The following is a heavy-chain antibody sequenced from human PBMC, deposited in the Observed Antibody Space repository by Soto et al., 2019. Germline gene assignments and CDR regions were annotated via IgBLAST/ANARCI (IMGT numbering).Heavy chain of an antibody. CDR3: ARDSETIVVVPAAQDY. Sequence: GGSLRLSCAASGFTFSSYWMSWVRQAPGKGLEWVANIKQDGSEKYYVDSVKGRFTISRDNAKNSLYLQMNSLRAEDTAVYYCARDSETIVVVPAAQDYWGQGTLVTVSS. D-gene: IGHD2-2*01. J-gene: IGHJ4*02. CDR2: IKQDGSEK. CDR1: GFTFSSYW. V-gene: IGHV3-7*01.